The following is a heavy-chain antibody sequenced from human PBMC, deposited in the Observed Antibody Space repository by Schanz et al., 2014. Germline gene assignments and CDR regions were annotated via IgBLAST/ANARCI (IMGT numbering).Heavy chain of an antibody. CDR2: ISGGGGTT. V-gene: IGHV3-23*01. CDR3: AKGRFGELSAFDI. D-gene: IGHD3-10*01. CDR1: GFTLSNYA. J-gene: IGHJ3*02. Sequence: EVQLLESGGGLAQPGGSLRLSCAASGFTLSNYAMSWVRQAPGKGLEWVSAISGGGGTTYYTDSVKGRFTISRDNSKNTLYLQMNSLRAEDTAVYYCAKGRFGELSAFDIWGQGTMVTVSS.